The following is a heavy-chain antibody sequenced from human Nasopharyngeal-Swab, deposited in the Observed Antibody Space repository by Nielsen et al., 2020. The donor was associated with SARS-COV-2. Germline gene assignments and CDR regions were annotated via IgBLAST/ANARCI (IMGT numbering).Heavy chain of an antibody. V-gene: IGHV4-31*03. D-gene: IGHD6-19*01. CDR3: ARGWEQWLVQGWYFDL. CDR1: GGSISSGGYY. J-gene: IGHJ2*01. Sequence: SETLSLTCTVSGGSISSGGYYWSWIRQHPGKGLEWIGYIYYSGSTYYNPSLKSRVTISVDTSKNQFSLKLSSVTAADTAVYYCARGWEQWLVQGWYFDLWGRGTLVTVSS. CDR2: IYYSGST.